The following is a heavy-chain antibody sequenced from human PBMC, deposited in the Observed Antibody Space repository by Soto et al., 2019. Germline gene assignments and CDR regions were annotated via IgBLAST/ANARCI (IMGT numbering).Heavy chain of an antibody. V-gene: IGHV4-31*03. CDR2: IYYSGST. D-gene: IGHD2-15*01. CDR3: ARGGYYYYYYGMDV. Sequence: SETLSLTCTVSGGSISNGGYYWSWIRQHPGKGLEWIGYIYYSGSTYYNPSLKSRVTISVDTSKNQFSLKLSSVTAADTAVYYCARGGYYYYYYGMDVWGQGTTVTVSS. CDR1: GGSISNGGYY. J-gene: IGHJ6*02.